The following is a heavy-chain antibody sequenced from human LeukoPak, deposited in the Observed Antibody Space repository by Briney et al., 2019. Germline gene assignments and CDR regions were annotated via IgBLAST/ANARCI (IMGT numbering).Heavy chain of an antibody. CDR2: MEKDGSQT. J-gene: IGHJ3*02. Sequence: GGSLRLSCSASGFSFKKYWMTWVRQAPGKGLEWVANMEKDGSQTYYVDSVKGRFTISRDNARESLYLQMNSLSPEDTGVYYCARDRLSGSSEAFDIWGQGTMVTVSS. CDR3: ARDRLSGSSEAFDI. D-gene: IGHD1-26*01. CDR1: GFSFKKYW. V-gene: IGHV3-7*01.